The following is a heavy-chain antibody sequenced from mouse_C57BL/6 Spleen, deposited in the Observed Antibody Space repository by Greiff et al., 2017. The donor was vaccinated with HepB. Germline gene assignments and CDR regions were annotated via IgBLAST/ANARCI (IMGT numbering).Heavy chain of an antibody. CDR1: GYSITSGYD. CDR2: ISYSGST. D-gene: IGHD2-5*01. V-gene: IGHV3-1*01. Sequence: EVQLQQSGPGMVKPSQSLSLTCTVTGYSITSGYDWHWIRHFPGNKLEWMGYISYSGSTNYNPSLKSRISITHDTSKNHFFLKLNSVTTEDTATYYCARGGYYSNPAWFAYWGQGTLVTVSA. J-gene: IGHJ3*01. CDR3: ARGGYYSNPAWFAY.